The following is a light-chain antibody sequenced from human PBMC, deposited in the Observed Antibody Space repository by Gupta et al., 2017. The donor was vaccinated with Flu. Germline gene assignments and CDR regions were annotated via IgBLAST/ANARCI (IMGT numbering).Light chain of an antibody. Sequence: EKATLSCMASQIVGSNYLSWYYQKPGQAPRLLIYGAFNRATGTPERFSGSGSGTDFTLTISRLEREDFGVYYCHQYAKSPLTFGGGTKVEIK. CDR2: GAF. J-gene: IGKJ4*01. V-gene: IGKV3-20*01. CDR1: QIVGSNY. CDR3: HQYAKSPLT.